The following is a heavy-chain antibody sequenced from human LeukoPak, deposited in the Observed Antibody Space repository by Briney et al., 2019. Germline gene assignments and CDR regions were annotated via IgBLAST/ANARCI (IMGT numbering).Heavy chain of an antibody. D-gene: IGHD3-3*01. V-gene: IGHV3-23*01. Sequence: PGGSLRLSCAASGFTFRSYAMSWVRQAPGKGLEWVSAISGSGGSTYYADSVKGRFTISRDNSKNTLYLQMNSLRAEDTAVYYCAKVNLRGDFWSGYYPPYHYGMDVWGQGTTVTVSS. CDR2: ISGSGGST. CDR3: AKVNLRGDFWSGYYPPYHYGMDV. CDR1: GFTFRSYA. J-gene: IGHJ6*02.